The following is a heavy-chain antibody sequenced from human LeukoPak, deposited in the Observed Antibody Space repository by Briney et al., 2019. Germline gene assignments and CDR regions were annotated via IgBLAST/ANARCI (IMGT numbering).Heavy chain of an antibody. CDR2: IYTSGTT. CDR1: GGSISIYY. D-gene: IGHD6-13*01. V-gene: IGHV4-4*07. J-gene: IGHJ4*02. CDR3: ARFSSIAAAFDY. Sequence: PSETLSLTCTVSGGSISIYYWSWIRQPAGKGLEWIGRIYTSGTTHDNPPPTSRGPMSGETCKNHFSLNLSSVTDADTAVYYCARFSSIAAAFDYWGLGTLVTVSS.